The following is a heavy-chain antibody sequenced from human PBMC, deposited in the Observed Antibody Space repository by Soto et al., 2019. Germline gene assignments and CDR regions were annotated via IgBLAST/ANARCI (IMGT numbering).Heavy chain of an antibody. Sequence: ASVKVSCKASGYTFTSYGISWVRQAPGQGLEWMGWISAYNGNTNYAQKLQGRVTMTTDTSTSTAYMEMNSLRAEDTAVYYCARESEDLTSNFDYWGQGTLVTVS. CDR1: GYTFTSYG. V-gene: IGHV1-18*01. CDR2: ISAYNGNT. CDR3: ARESEDLTSNFDY. J-gene: IGHJ4*02.